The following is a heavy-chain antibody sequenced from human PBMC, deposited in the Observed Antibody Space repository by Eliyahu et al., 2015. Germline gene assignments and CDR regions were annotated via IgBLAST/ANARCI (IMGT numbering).Heavy chain of an antibody. CDR3: ARDPRSVPIAAAGGDFDY. Sequence: QVQLVQSGAEVKKPGSSVKVSCKASGGXXSSXAISWVRQAPGQGLEWMGRIIPILGIANYAQKFQGRVTITADKSTSTAYMELSSLRSEDTAVYYCARDPRSVPIAAAGGDFDYWGQGTLVTVSS. CDR2: IIPILGIA. V-gene: IGHV1-69*04. D-gene: IGHD6-13*01. CDR1: GGXXSSXA. J-gene: IGHJ4*02.